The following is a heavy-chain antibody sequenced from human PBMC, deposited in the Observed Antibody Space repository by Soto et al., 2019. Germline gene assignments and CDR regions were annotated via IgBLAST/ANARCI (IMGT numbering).Heavy chain of an antibody. CDR3: ARDQEGATQRYYYYGMDV. CDR1: GYTFTSYG. CDR2: ISAYNGNT. D-gene: IGHD1-26*01. J-gene: IGHJ6*02. V-gene: IGHV1-18*04. Sequence: QVQLVQSGAEVKKPGASVKVSCKASGYTFTSYGISWVRQAPGQGLEWMGWISAYNGNTNYAQKLQGRVTMTTDTTTSTAYMELRSLRSDDTAVYYCARDQEGATQRYYYYGMDVWGQGTTVTVSS.